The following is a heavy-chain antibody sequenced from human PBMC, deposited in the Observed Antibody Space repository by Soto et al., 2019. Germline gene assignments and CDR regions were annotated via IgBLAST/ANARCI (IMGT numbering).Heavy chain of an antibody. J-gene: IGHJ5*02. V-gene: IGHV4-59*01. Sequence: PSETLSLTCTVSGGSISSYYWSWIRQPPGKGLEWIGYIYYSGSTNYNPSLKSRVTISVDTSKNQFSLKLSSVTAADTAVYYCARDINYYYDSSGYYEGNWFDPWGQGTLVTVSS. CDR1: GGSISSYY. D-gene: IGHD3-22*01. CDR2: IYYSGST. CDR3: ARDINYYYDSSGYYEGNWFDP.